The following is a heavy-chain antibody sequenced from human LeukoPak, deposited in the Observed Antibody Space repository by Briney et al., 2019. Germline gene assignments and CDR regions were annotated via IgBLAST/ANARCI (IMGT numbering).Heavy chain of an antibody. V-gene: IGHV3-64*02. CDR2: ISPDGSRI. CDR1: GFTFSDYA. D-gene: IGHD6-19*01. J-gene: IGHJ4*02. CDR3: TRGVAISTSGWYDTFDY. Sequence: PGGSLRLSCAASGFTFSDYAMYWIRQAPGKGLEYVSVISPDGSRIYYADSVKGRFTISRDNSKNTLYLQMGSLRAEDMAFYYCTRGVAISTSGWYDTFDYWGQGALVTVSS.